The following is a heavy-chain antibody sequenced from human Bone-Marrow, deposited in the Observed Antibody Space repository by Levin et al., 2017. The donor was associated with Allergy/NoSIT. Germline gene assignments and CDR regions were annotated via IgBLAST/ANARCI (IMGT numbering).Heavy chain of an antibody. Sequence: SQTLSLTCSVSGGSVRSQNYYWSWIRQPPGKPLEWIGSVSYSGTTTYSPSLESRVTISLGTSENQFSLRLTSLTAADTAVYYCARDHGDSSDAFAIWGQGTMVTVSS. D-gene: IGHD4-17*01. J-gene: IGHJ3*02. V-gene: IGHV4-61*01. CDR3: ARDHGDSSDAFAI. CDR2: VSYSGTT. CDR1: GGSVRSQNYY.